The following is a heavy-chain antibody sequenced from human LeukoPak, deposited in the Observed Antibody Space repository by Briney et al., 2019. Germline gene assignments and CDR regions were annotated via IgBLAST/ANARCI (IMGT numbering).Heavy chain of an antibody. CDR3: ARVKEYQMLYGGFDP. J-gene: IGHJ5*02. CDR1: GFTFSSYE. CDR2: ITTGGSTI. D-gene: IGHD2-2*02. Sequence: GGSLRLSCAASGFTFSSYEMNWVRQAPGKGLEWVSHITTGGSTIYYADSVRGRFTISRDNAKNSLYLQMNSLRAEDTAVYYCARVKEYQMLYGGFDPWGQGTLVTVSS. V-gene: IGHV3-48*03.